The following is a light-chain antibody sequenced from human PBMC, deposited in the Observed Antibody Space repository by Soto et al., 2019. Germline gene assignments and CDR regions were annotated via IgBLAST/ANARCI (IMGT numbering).Light chain of an antibody. CDR3: LQDINYPWT. CDR1: QSISRW. V-gene: IGKV1-5*01. J-gene: IGKJ1*01. CDR2: AAS. Sequence: DVQMTQPPSTLSASVGGTVTIPCRASQSISRWLAWYQQKPGKAPKLLIYAASSLQSGVPSRFSGSGSGTDFTLAISSLQPEDSATYYCLQDINYPWTFGQGTKVDIK.